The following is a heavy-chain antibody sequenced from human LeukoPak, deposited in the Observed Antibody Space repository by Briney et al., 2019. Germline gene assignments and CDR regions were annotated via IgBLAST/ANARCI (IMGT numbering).Heavy chain of an antibody. J-gene: IGHJ4*02. V-gene: IGHV4-34*01. CDR3: ASSGAVAGSFDY. D-gene: IGHD6-19*01. CDR2: INHSGST. Sequence: PSETLSLTCAVYGGSFSGYYWSWIRQPPGKGLEWIGEINHSGSTSYNPSLKSRVTISVDTSKNQFSLKLSSVTAADTAVYYCASSGAVAGSFDYWGQGTLVTVSS. CDR1: GGSFSGYY.